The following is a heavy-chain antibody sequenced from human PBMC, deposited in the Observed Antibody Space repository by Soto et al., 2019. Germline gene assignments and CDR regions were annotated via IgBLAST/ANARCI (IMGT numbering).Heavy chain of an antibody. CDR3: EMWFEVLTTSDS. CDR1: GFNFSDYY. Sequence: QMQLVESGGGLVKPGGSLRLSCAASGFNFSDYYMTWIRQAPWKGLEWISYISTSGRDTEYADSVKGRFLISRDNAKRSLYLQMNSLRVEDTAVYYCEMWFEVLTTSDSWGQGTLVTVSS. V-gene: IGHV3-11*06. J-gene: IGHJ4*02. D-gene: IGHD3-10*01. CDR2: ISTSGRDT.